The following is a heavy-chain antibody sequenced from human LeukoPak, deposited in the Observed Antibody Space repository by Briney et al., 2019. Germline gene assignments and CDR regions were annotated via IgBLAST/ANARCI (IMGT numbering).Heavy chain of an antibody. J-gene: IGHJ4*02. Sequence: ASVKVSCKASGGTFSSYAISWVRPAPGQGLEWMGGIIPIFGTANYAQKFQGRVTITADESTSTAYMELSSLRSEDTAVYYCARDPDRRGYSGYGGPGYYFDYWGQGTLVTVSS. D-gene: IGHD5-12*01. CDR1: GGTFSSYA. V-gene: IGHV1-69*13. CDR2: IIPIFGTA. CDR3: ARDPDRRGYSGYGGPGYYFDY.